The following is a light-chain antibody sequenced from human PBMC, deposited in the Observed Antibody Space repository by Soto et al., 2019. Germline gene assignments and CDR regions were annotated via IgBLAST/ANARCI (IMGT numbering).Light chain of an antibody. J-gene: IGKJ1*01. CDR2: KIS. CDR3: MQVTHFPRT. Sequence: DVVLTQTPLSSPVTLGQPASISCRSSESLVHSDGNTYFSWLQQSPAQPPRLLVYKISNWFSGVPDRFSGRGAGTDFTLKISRVEPEDVGVYYCMQVTHFPRTFGQGTKVE. CDR1: ESLVHSDGNTY. V-gene: IGKV2-24*01.